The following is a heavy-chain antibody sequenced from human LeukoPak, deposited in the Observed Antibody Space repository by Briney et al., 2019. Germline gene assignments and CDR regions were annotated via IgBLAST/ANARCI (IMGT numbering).Heavy chain of an antibody. CDR3: ARRGWNYGEYYFDY. CDR2: IYYSGST. Sequence: SETLSLTCTVSGGSISSSSYYWGWIRQPPGKGLEWIGSIYYSGSTNYNPSLKSRVTISVDTSKNQFSLKLSSVTAADTAVYYRARRGWNYGEYYFDYWGQGTLVTVSS. J-gene: IGHJ4*02. D-gene: IGHD1-7*01. CDR1: GGSISSSSYY. V-gene: IGHV4-39*07.